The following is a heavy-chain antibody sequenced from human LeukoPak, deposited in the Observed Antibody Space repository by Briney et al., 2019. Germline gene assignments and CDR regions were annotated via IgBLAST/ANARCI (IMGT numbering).Heavy chain of an antibody. Sequence: GGSLRLSCAGPGFTARSTYMSWVRQAPGKGLEWVSCLYGGGSTYYSNSVKGRFTISRHISKNTLYLQMNSLRPEDTAVYYCARGSVAGFALWGQGTLVTVSS. CDR3: ARGSVAGFAL. CDR2: LYGGGST. V-gene: IGHV3-53*04. J-gene: IGHJ5*02. CDR1: GFTARSTY. D-gene: IGHD6-19*01.